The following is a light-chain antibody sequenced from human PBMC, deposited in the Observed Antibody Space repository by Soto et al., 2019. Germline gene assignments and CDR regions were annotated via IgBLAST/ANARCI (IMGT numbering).Light chain of an antibody. CDR1: QSVGNN. V-gene: IGKV3-15*01. CDR2: GAP. J-gene: IGKJ4*01. Sequence: EIVMTQSPATLSVSPGERATLSCRASQSVGNNLAWYRQKSGQAPRLLIYGAPTRATGIPARFSGSGSGTEFTLTIDSLQSDDFAVYLCQQYRNWPLTFGGGTKVEIK. CDR3: QQYRNWPLT.